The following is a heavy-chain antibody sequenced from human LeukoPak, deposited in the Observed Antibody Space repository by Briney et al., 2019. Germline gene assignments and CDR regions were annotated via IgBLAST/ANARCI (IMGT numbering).Heavy chain of an antibody. CDR1: GGSISSYY. Sequence: SETLSLTCTVSGGSISSYYWGWIRQPPGKGLEWIGSIYYSGSTYYNPSLKSRVTISVDTSKNQFSLKLSSVTAADTAVYYCARHGFYGSGSYYNFAHFDYWGQGTLVTVSS. D-gene: IGHD3-10*01. CDR2: IYYSGST. V-gene: IGHV4-39*01. CDR3: ARHGFYGSGSYYNFAHFDY. J-gene: IGHJ4*02.